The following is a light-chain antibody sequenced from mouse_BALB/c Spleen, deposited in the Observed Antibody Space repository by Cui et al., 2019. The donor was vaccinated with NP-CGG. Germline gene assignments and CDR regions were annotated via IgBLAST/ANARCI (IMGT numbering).Light chain of an antibody. CDR3: ALWYSNHWV. Sequence: QAVVTQESALTTSRGETVTLTCRSSTGAVTTSNYANWVQEKPVHLFTGLIGGTNNRVPGVPARFSGSLTGDKAALTITGAQTEDEAIYFCALWYSNHWVFGGGTKLTVL. J-gene: IGLJ1*01. CDR2: GTN. V-gene: IGLV1*01. CDR1: TGAVTTSNY.